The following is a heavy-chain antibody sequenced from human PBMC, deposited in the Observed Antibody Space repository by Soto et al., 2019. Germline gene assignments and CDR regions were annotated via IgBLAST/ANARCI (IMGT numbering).Heavy chain of an antibody. CDR2: ISSSGSTI. J-gene: IGHJ4*02. CDR3: ARVPDYGGYAY. CDR1: GFTFSNYE. V-gene: IGHV3-48*03. D-gene: IGHD4-17*01. Sequence: GGSLRLSCAASGFTFSNYEMNWVRQAPGKGLEWVSYISSSGSTIYYADSVKGRFTLSRDNAKNSLYLQMNSLRAEDTAVYYCARVPDYGGYAYWGQGTLVTVSS.